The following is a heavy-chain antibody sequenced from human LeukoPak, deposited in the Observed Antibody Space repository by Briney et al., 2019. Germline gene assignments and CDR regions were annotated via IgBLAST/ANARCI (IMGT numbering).Heavy chain of an antibody. D-gene: IGHD1-14*01. CDR1: GFTFSTFA. Sequence: TGGSLRLSCAASGFTFSTFAMLWVRQPPGKGLEWVSSIFPSGGEIHYADSVRGRFTISRDNSKSILSLQMNSLRAEDTAVYYCAKATGYLLWGQGTLVIVSS. CDR2: IFPSGGEI. V-gene: IGHV3-23*01. J-gene: IGHJ4*02. CDR3: AKATGYLL.